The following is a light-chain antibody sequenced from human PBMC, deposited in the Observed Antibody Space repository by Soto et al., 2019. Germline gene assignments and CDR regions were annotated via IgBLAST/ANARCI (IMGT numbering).Light chain of an antibody. Sequence: QSALTQPASVSGSPGQSITISCTGTSSDVGRYNYVSWYQQHPGKAPKLMIYEVSYRPSGVSNRFSGSKSGNTASLTISGLQAEDEADYYCSSYASSGTFPYVFGTGTKLTVL. CDR3: SSYASSGTFPYV. J-gene: IGLJ1*01. CDR2: EVS. CDR1: SSDVGRYNY. V-gene: IGLV2-14*01.